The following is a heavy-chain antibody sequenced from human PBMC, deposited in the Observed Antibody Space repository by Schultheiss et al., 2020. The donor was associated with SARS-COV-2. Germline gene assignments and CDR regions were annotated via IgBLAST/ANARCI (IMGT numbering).Heavy chain of an antibody. CDR2: IYPGDSDT. Sequence: ESLKISCKGSGYSFTNYWIGWVRQMPGKGLEWMGIIYPGDSDTRYSPSFQGQVTMSADKSINTAYLQWSSLKASDTAMYYCARRGYINVAVWEFDPWGQGTLVTVSS. J-gene: IGHJ5*02. CDR1: GYSFTNYW. D-gene: IGHD3-16*01. CDR3: ARRGYINVAVWEFDP. V-gene: IGHV5-51*01.